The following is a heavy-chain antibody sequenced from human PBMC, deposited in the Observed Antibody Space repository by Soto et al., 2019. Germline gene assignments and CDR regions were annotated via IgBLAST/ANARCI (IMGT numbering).Heavy chain of an antibody. CDR2: INDSGST. V-gene: IGHV4-34*01. CDR1: GGSFSGYY. J-gene: IGHJ5*02. Sequence: SETLSLTCAVYGGSFSGYYWSWIRQPPGKGLEWIGEINDSGSTNYNPSLKSRATISVDTSKNQFSLKLTSVTAADTAVYYCAVGNTAMALRLGPWDQGTLVTVSS. CDR3: AVGNTAMALRLGP. D-gene: IGHD5-18*01.